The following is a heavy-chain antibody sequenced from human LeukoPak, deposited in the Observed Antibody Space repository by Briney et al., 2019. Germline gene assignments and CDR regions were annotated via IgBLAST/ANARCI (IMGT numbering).Heavy chain of an antibody. CDR1: GFTFSSYS. J-gene: IGHJ4*02. Sequence: PGGSLRLSCAASGFTFSSYSMNWVRQAAGKGLEWVSYISSSSSTIYYADSVKGRFTISRDNAKNSLYLQMNSLRAEDTAVYYCARDGSYEPFDYWGQGTLVTVSS. V-gene: IGHV3-48*01. CDR2: ISSSSSTI. CDR3: ARDGSYEPFDY. D-gene: IGHD1-26*01.